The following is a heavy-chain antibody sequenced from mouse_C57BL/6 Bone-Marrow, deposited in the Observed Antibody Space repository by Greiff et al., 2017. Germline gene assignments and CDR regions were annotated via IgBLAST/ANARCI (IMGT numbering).Heavy chain of an antibody. D-gene: IGHD1-1*01. Sequence: QVQLQQSGAELARPGASVKLSCTASGYTFTSYGISWVQQRTGQGLEWIGEIYPRSGNTYYNEKFKGKATLTADKASSTAYLELRSPTSEDSAGYFFAKEFPYDFDYWGQGTTLTVSS. CDR3: AKEFPYDFDY. CDR1: GYTFTSYG. V-gene: IGHV1-81*01. CDR2: IYPRSGNT. J-gene: IGHJ2*01.